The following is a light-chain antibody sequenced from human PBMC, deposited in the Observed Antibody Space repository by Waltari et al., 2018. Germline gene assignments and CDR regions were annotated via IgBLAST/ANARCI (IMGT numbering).Light chain of an antibody. CDR2: GGS. CDR1: QSVISAY. V-gene: IGKV3-20*01. J-gene: IGKJ3*01. Sequence: EIVLTQSPGTLSLSPGETATLSCRASQSVISAYLAWYQHKPGQAPRLLIYGGSSRATGVPDRFSGSGSGTDITLTITTLEPEDFAVYYCHQYTSSHLTFGPGTRVDIK. CDR3: HQYTSSHLT.